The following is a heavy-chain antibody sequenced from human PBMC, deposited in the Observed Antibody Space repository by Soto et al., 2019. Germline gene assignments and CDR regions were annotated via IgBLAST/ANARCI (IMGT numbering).Heavy chain of an antibody. D-gene: IGHD6-13*01. CDR3: AKDKGSSSWVTD. V-gene: IGHV3-30*18. J-gene: IGHJ4*02. CDR2: ISYDGSDK. CDR1: GFSFSHSA. Sequence: GGSLRLSCAASGFSFSHSAMHWVRQAPGKGLEWVAVISYDGSDKYYADSVKGRFTISRDNSKNTLYLQMTGLRAEDTAMYYCAKDKGSSSWVTDWGQGTVVTVSS.